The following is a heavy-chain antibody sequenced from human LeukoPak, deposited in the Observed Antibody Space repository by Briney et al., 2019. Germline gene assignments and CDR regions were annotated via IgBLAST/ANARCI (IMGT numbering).Heavy chain of an antibody. Sequence: SETLSLTCTVSGGSISSYCWNWIRQPPGKGVDWIGNIYNSGSTDYNPSLKSRVTDYNPSLKSRVTISVDTSKNQISLKLSSVTAADTAVYYCARDKGPYWYFDLWGRGTLVTVSS. CDR2: IYNSGST. CDR3: ARDKGPYWYFDL. CDR1: GGSISSYC. J-gene: IGHJ2*01. V-gene: IGHV4-59*01.